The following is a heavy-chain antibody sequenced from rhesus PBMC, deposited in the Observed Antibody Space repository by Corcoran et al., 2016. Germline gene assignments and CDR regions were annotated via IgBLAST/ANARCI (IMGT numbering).Heavy chain of an antibody. J-gene: IGHJ4*01. CDR2: IRNIGRTV. D-gene: IGHD4-29*01. Sequence: DVQLVESGGGLVQPGGSLRLACAASGFTFGDYAMHWVRQAPGKGLEWVSTIRNIGRTVDYADSVKGRFTVSRDNAKNSLSLQMSNLRAEDTALYYCSRDDYRSSWGQGVLVTVSS. V-gene: IGHV3-183*02. CDR3: SRDDYRSS. CDR1: GFTFGDYA.